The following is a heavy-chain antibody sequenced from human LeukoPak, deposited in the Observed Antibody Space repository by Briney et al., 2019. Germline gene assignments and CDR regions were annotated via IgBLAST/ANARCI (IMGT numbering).Heavy chain of an antibody. Sequence: SETLSLPCTVSGGSISSSSYYWGWIRQPPGKGLEWIGSIYYSGSTYYNPSLKSRVTISVDTSKNQFSLKPSSVTAADTAVYYCARDAARPGAFDIWGQGTMVTVSS. V-gene: IGHV4-39*07. CDR3: ARDAARPGAFDI. CDR2: IYYSGST. D-gene: IGHD6-6*01. CDR1: GGSISSSSYY. J-gene: IGHJ3*02.